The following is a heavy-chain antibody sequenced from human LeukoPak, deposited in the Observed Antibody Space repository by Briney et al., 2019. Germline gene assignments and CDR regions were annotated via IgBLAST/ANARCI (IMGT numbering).Heavy chain of an antibody. CDR3: ARGLTDFYYYYYMDV. D-gene: IGHD2-21*02. Sequence: GASVKVSCKASGYTFGSYDISWVRQASGGRLEWLGWMNPNNGQKSYAQKFQARVTMTWNTSISTAYMELNNLRSDDTAVYFCARGLTDFYYYYYMDVWGKGTTVTVSS. V-gene: IGHV1-8*02. CDR2: MNPNNGQK. CDR1: GYTFGSYD. J-gene: IGHJ6*03.